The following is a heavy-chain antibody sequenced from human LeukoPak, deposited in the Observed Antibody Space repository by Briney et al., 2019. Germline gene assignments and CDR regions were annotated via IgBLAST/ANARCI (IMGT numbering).Heavy chain of an antibody. Sequence: GGSLRLSCAASGFTFSSYAMSWVRQAPGKGLEWVSAISGSGGGTYYADSVKGRFTISRDNSKNTLYLQMNSLRAEDTAVYYCAKGYDYVWGSYRSQFDYWGQGTLVTVSS. CDR1: GFTFSSYA. CDR2: ISGSGGGT. V-gene: IGHV3-23*01. D-gene: IGHD3-16*02. J-gene: IGHJ4*02. CDR3: AKGYDYVWGSYRSQFDY.